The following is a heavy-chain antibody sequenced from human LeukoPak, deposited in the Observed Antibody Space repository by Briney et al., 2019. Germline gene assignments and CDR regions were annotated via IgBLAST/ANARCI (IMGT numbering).Heavy chain of an antibody. Sequence: GGSLRLSCAASGFTLSSYGMHWVRQAPGKGLEWVAVISYDGSKKDYADSVKGRFTIPRDNSKNTLFLQMNSLSAEDTAVYYCAKGGRDGYNSLDYWGQGTLVIVSS. J-gene: IGHJ4*02. CDR3: AKGGRDGYNSLDY. CDR2: ISYDGSKK. D-gene: IGHD5-24*01. CDR1: GFTLSSYG. V-gene: IGHV3-30*18.